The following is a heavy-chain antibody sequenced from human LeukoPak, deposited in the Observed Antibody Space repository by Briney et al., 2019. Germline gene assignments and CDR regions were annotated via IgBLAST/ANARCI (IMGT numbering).Heavy chain of an antibody. CDR3: AGGYCSGGSCVKADY. CDR1: GGSISSGCFY. D-gene: IGHD2-15*01. J-gene: IGHJ4*02. Sequence: SQTLSLTCPVSGGSISSGCFYWSWIRQTAGKGLEGTRRIYARGSINYNPTLKSRVTISVATSKNQFALKMRSVTAAEAAVYYRAGGYCSGGSCVKADYWGQGTLVTVSS. CDR2: IYARGSI. V-gene: IGHV4-61*02.